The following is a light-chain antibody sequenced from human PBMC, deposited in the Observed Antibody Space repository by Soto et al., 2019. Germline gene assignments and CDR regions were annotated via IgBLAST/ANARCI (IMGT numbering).Light chain of an antibody. CDR2: KAS. Sequence: DIQMTQSPSSVSASVGDRVTITCRASQGISSWLAWYQQKPGKAPKLLIYKASSLESRVPSRFSGSGSGTEFTLTISSLQPDDFATYYCQQYNSYPWTFGQGTKVEIK. J-gene: IGKJ1*01. CDR1: QGISSW. CDR3: QQYNSYPWT. V-gene: IGKV1-5*03.